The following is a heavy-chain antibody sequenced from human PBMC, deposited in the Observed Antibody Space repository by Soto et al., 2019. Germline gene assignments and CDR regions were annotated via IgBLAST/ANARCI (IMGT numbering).Heavy chain of an antibody. CDR3: ASRHYYDSSGYYGMGLDWFDP. CDR2: IYYSGST. CDR1: GGSISSISYY. V-gene: IGHV4-39*01. J-gene: IGHJ5*02. D-gene: IGHD3-22*01. Sequence: SETLSLTCTVSGGSISSISYYWGWIRQPPGKGLEWIGSIYYSGSTYYNPSLKSRVTISVDTSKNQFSLKLSSVTAADTAVYYCASRHYYDSSGYYGMGLDWFDPWGQGTLVTVSS.